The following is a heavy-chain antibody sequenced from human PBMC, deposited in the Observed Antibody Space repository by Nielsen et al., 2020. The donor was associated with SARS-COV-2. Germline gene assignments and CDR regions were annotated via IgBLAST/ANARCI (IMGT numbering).Heavy chain of an antibody. CDR2: TFNSGNT. D-gene: IGHD5-18*01. J-gene: IGHJ6*02. CDR3: AREEYSFGLDV. Sequence: SETLSLTCTVSRGSISSGDYYWSWIRQPPGKGLEWIGYTFNSGNTYYNPSLRSRVTMSLDTSKNQFSLILTSVTAADTAVYYCAREEYSFGLDVWGQGTTVRVSS. CDR1: RGSISSGDYY. V-gene: IGHV4-30-4*01.